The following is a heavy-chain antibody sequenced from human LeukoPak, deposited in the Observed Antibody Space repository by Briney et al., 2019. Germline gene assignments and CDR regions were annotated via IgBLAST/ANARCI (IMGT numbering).Heavy chain of an antibody. CDR3: ARGRTMVRGVIITTRYYYMDV. V-gene: IGHV4-39*07. CDR2: IYYSGST. CDR1: GGSISSYY. Sequence: SETLSLTCTVSGGSISSYYWGWIRQPPGKGLEWIGSIYYSGSTYYNPSLKSRVTISVDTSKNQFSLKLSSVTAADTAVYYCARGRTMVRGVIITTRYYYMDVWGKGTTVTVSS. D-gene: IGHD3-10*01. J-gene: IGHJ6*03.